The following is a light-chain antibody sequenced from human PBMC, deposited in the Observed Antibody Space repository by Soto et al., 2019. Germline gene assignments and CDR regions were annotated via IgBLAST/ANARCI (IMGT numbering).Light chain of an antibody. J-gene: IGLJ1*01. CDR2: SNN. Sequence: QSALTQPPSASGTPGQRVSISCSGYSSSIGTNFVYWYQQLPGTAPKVLIHSNNQRPSGVPDRFSGSKSGTSASLAISGLRSEDEADYYCAAWDDNLSTYVFGRGTKVTVL. CDR3: AAWDDNLSTYV. CDR1: SSSIGTNF. V-gene: IGLV1-47*02.